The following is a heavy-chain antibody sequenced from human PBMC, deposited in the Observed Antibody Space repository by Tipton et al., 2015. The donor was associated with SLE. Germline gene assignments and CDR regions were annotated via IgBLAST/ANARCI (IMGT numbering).Heavy chain of an antibody. J-gene: IGHJ5*02. D-gene: IGHD6-13*01. CDR2: IYHSGST. CDR1: GGSISSGGYS. V-gene: IGHV4-30-2*01. CDR3: ARESAAAGTRWFDP. Sequence: TLSLTCAVSGGSISSGGYSWSWIRQPPGKGLEWIGYIYHSGSTNYNPSLKSRVTISVDTSKNQFSLKLSSVTAADTAVYYCARESAAAGTRWFDPWGQGTLVTVSS.